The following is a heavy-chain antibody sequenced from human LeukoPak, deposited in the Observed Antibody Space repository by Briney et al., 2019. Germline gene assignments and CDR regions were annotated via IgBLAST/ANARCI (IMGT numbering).Heavy chain of an antibody. CDR1: GYTFTNYG. J-gene: IGHJ4*02. Sequence: SVKVSCKASGYTFTNYGITWVRQAPGQGLEWMGRIIPILGIANYAQKFQGRVTITADKSTSTAYMELSSLRSEDTAVYYCAREYSSSPIDYWGQGTLVTVSS. V-gene: IGHV1-69*04. CDR3: AREYSSSPIDY. D-gene: IGHD6-13*01. CDR2: IIPILGIA.